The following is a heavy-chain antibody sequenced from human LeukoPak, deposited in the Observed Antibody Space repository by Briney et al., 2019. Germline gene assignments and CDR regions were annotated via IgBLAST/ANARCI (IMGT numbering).Heavy chain of an antibody. Sequence: SETLSLTCAASGYSISSGYYWGWIRQPPGKGLEWIGSIYHSGSTYYNPSLKSRVTISVDTSKNQFSLKLSSVTAADTAVYYCARSPYYYYYYMDVWGKGTTVTVSS. V-gene: IGHV4-38-2*01. CDR2: IYHSGST. CDR3: ARSPYYYYYYMDV. J-gene: IGHJ6*03. CDR1: GYSISSGYY.